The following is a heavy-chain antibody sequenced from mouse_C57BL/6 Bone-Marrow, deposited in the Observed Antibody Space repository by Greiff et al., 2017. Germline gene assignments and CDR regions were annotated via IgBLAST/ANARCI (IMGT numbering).Heavy chain of an antibody. CDR2: IRNKANGYTT. V-gene: IGHV7-3*01. CDR1: GFTFTDYY. J-gene: IGHJ1*03. D-gene: IGHD1-1*01. Sequence: EVKLVESGGGLVQPGGSLSLSCAASGFTFTDYYMSWVRLPPGKALEWLGFIRNKANGYTTEYSASVKGRFTISRDNSQSILYLQMNALRAEDSATYYCARYLGSSPWYFDVWGTGTTVTVSS. CDR3: ARYLGSSPWYFDV.